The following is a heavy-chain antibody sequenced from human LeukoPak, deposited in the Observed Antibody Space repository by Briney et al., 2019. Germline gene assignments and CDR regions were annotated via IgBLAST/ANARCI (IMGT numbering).Heavy chain of an antibody. CDR2: MNPNSGNT. D-gene: IGHD2/OR15-2a*01. J-gene: IGHJ5*02. V-gene: IGHV1-8*01. CDR1: GYTFTSYD. CDR3: ARRSKYRNFFHWFDP. Sequence: ASVKVSCKASGYTFTSYDINWVRQATGQGLEWMGWMNPNSGNTGYAQKFQGRVTMTRNTSISAAYMELSSLRSEDTAVYYCARRSKYRNFFHWFDPWGQGTLVTVSS.